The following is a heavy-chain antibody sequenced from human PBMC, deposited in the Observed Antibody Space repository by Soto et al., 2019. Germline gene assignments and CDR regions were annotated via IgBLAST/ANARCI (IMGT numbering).Heavy chain of an antibody. CDR3: AKDLEKWLVQLGGLDT. Sequence: EVQLLESGGGMVQPGGSLRLSCVASGFTLSSYFMTWVRQAPGKGLEWVSAISNSGGSTYYADSVKGRFTISRDNSHNTLYVQMNNLRAEDTARYYCAKDLEKWLVQLGGLDTWGQGAQVTVSS. D-gene: IGHD6-19*01. CDR1: GFTLSSYF. V-gene: IGHV3-23*01. CDR2: ISNSGGST. J-gene: IGHJ5*02.